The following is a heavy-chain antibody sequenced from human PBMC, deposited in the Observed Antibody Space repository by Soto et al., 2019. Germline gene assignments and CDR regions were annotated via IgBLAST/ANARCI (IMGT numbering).Heavy chain of an antibody. V-gene: IGHV4-30-4*01. Sequence: SETLSLTCSVSGDSISTVDYFWAWIRQPPGQALEYIGYIYKSTTTYYNPSFEGRVAISLDTSKSQFSLTVTSVTAADTAVYFCARGRYCLTGRCFPNWFDSWGQGTLVTVS. D-gene: IGHD2-15*01. CDR1: GDSISTVDYF. CDR3: ARGRYCLTGRCFPNWFDS. J-gene: IGHJ5*01. CDR2: IYKSTTT.